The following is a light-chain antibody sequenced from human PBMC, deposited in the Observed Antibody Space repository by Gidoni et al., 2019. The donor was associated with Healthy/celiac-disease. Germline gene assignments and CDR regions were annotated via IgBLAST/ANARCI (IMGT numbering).Light chain of an antibody. J-gene: IGKJ3*01. V-gene: IGKV3-11*01. CDR2: DAS. CDR1: QSVSRY. CDR3: QQRSNWPHT. Sequence: EIVLTQSPATLSLSPRERATLSCRASQSVSRYLAWYQQKPGQAPSLLIYDASNRATGIPARFSGSASGTDFTLTISSLEPEDFAVYYCQQRSNWPHTFGPGTKVDIK.